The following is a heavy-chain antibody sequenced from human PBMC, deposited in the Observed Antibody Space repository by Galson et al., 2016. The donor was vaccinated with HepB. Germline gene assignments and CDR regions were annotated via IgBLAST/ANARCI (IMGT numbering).Heavy chain of an antibody. CDR3: ARSYEFHDILTGAITTTINWFGP. V-gene: IGHV6-1*01. CDR1: GDSVSSNNAA. CDR2: TYYRSKWYY. J-gene: IGHJ5*02. Sequence: CAISGDSVSSNNAAWSWIRQSPSRGLEWLGRTYYRSKWYYDYAASLKSRITINPDTSKNQFSLQLNSFTPEDTAVYYCARSYEFHDILTGAITTTINWFGPWGQGTLVTVSS. D-gene: IGHD3-9*01.